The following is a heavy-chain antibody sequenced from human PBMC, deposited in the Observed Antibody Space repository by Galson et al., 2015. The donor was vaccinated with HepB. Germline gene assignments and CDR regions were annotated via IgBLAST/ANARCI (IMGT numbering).Heavy chain of an antibody. V-gene: IGHV5-51*03. D-gene: IGHD4-17*01. Sequence: QSGAEVTKPGESLKISCKSSGYIFTNYWIGWVRQMPGKGLEWMGIINPGDSDIRYSPSFKGQVTISVDKSMSTAYLHWNSLKASDTAMYYCARYWRYGDYGGDYWGQGTPVTVAS. CDR1: GYIFTNYW. CDR3: ARYWRYGDYGGDY. CDR2: INPGDSDI. J-gene: IGHJ4*02.